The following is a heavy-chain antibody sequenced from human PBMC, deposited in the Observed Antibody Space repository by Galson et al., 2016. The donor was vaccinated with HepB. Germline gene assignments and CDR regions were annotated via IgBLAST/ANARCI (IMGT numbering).Heavy chain of an antibody. CDR3: AKQRRGDYYYDNSGTYGTPLPDY. CDR2: VSFDGSDK. CDR1: GFTFGAYG. Sequence: SLRLSCAASGFTFGAYGMHWVRQAPGKGLEWLAVVSFDGSDKFYADSVKGRFTISRDNSKNTMYLQMNSLRAEDTAVYFCAKQRRGDYYYDNSGTYGTPLPDYWGQGTQVTVST. V-gene: IGHV3-30*18. J-gene: IGHJ4*02. D-gene: IGHD3-22*01.